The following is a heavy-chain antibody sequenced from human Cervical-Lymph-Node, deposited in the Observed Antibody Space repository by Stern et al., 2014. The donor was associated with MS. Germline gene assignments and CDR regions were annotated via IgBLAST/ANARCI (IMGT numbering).Heavy chain of an antibody. V-gene: IGHV3-11*06. CDR1: GFTFSDYY. J-gene: IGHJ4*02. CDR2: ISSSSSYT. D-gene: IGHD3-10*01. Sequence: QMQLVESGGGLVKPGVSLRLSCAASGFTFSDYYMSWIRQAPGKGLGWVSYISSSSSYTNYADYVKGRFTISRDNAKNSLYLQMNSLRSEDTAVYYCARAEYYGSGIPPRHFDYWGQGTLVTVSS. CDR3: ARAEYYGSGIPPRHFDY.